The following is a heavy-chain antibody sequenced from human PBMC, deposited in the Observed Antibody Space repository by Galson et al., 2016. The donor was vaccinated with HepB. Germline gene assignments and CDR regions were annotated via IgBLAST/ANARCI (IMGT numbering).Heavy chain of an antibody. V-gene: IGHV2-70*11. CDR1: GFSLRTSGMC. J-gene: IGHJ5*02. D-gene: IGHD2-8*01. Sequence: PALVKPTQTLTLTCTFSGFSLRTSGMCVSWIRQPPGKALEWLARIDWDDDKYYSTSLKTRLTISKDPSKNQVVLTMTNMDPVDTATYYCARMLCTNGYNWFDPLGQGTLVTVSS. CDR3: ARMLCTNGYNWFDP. CDR2: IDWDDDK.